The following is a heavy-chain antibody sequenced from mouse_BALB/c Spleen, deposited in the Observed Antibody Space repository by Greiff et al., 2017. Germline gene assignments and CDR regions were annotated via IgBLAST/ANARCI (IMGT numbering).Heavy chain of an antibody. CDR3: ARQKVFDY. V-gene: IGHV5-9-3*01. J-gene: IGHJ4*01. CDR1: GFTFSSYA. CDR2: ISSGGSYT. Sequence: EVKLVESGGGLVKPGGSLKLSCAASGFTFSSYAMSWVRQTPEKRLEWVATISSGGSYTYYPDSVKGRFTISRDNAKNTLYLQMSSLRSEDTAMYYCARQKVFDYWGQGTSVTVSS.